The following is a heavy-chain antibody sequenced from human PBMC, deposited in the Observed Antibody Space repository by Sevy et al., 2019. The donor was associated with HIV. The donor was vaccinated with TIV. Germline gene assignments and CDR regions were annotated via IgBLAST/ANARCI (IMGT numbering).Heavy chain of an antibody. CDR1: GFTFSDYY. CDR3: ARVRYTYGNFFFDY. J-gene: IGHJ4*02. D-gene: IGHD5-18*01. V-gene: IGHV3-11*01. CDR2: ISSCDYFI. Sequence: GGSLRLSCTASGFTFSDYYMSWIRQAPGKGLEWISYISSCDYFIYYADSVKGRFTISRDNAKNSMFLHMSSLRAEDTALYYCARVRYTYGNFFFDYWGQGTLVTVSS.